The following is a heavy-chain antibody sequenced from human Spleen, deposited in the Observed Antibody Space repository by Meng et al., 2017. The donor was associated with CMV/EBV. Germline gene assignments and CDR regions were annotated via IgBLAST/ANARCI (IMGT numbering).Heavy chain of an antibody. Sequence: GESLKISCVVSGFTFSSYAMSWVRQAPGKGLEWVSAISGSGGSTYYADSVKGRFTISRDNSKNTLYLQMNSLRAEDTAVYYCAKDLGMDVWGQGTTVTVSS. V-gene: IGHV3-23*01. J-gene: IGHJ6*02. CDR2: ISGSGGST. CDR3: AKDLGMDV. CDR1: GFTFSSYA.